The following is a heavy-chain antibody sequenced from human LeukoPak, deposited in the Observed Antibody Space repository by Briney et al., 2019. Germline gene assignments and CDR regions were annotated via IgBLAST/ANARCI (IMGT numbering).Heavy chain of an antibody. Sequence: ASVKVSCKASGYTFTSYYMHWVRQAPGQGLEWMGIINPSGGSTSYAQKFQGRVTMTEDTSTDTAYMELSSLRSEDTAVYYCATQGDGSGSYYRGYYYYYYMDVWGKGTTVTVSS. CDR2: INPSGGST. CDR3: ATQGDGSGSYYRGYYYYYYMDV. V-gene: IGHV1-46*01. D-gene: IGHD3-10*01. CDR1: GYTFTSYY. J-gene: IGHJ6*03.